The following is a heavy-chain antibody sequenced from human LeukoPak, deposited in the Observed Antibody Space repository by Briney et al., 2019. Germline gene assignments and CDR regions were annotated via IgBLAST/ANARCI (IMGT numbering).Heavy chain of an antibody. CDR1: GFTFSSYA. J-gene: IGHJ4*02. CDR3: ARGGASSHFDY. Sequence: GGSLRLSCAGSGFTFSSYAMNWVRQAPGKGLEWVSSISSSSSYIYYADSVKGRFTISRDNAKNSLYLQMNSLRAEDTAVYYCARGGASSHFDYWGQGTLVTVSS. V-gene: IGHV3-21*01. D-gene: IGHD2-15*01. CDR2: ISSSSSYI.